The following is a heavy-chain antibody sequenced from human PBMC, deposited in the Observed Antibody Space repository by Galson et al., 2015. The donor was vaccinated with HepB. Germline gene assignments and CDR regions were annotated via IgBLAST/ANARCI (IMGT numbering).Heavy chain of an antibody. CDR3: AKFDYGDY. Sequence: SLRLSCAASGPTFSSYGMYWVRQAPGKGLEWVAVISYDGSNKYYADSVKGRFTISRDNSKNTLYVQMNSLRAEDTAVYYCAKFDYGDYWGQGTLVTVSS. V-gene: IGHV3-30*18. CDR1: GPTFSSYG. CDR2: ISYDGSNK. J-gene: IGHJ4*02.